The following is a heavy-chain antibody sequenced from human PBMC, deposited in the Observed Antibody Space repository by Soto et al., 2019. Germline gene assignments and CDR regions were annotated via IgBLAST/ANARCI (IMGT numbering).Heavy chain of an antibody. Sequence: QVQLVQSGAEVKKPGSSVKVSCKASGGTFSSYAISWVRQAPGQGLEWMGGIIPIFGTANYAQKFQGRVTITAEESTRTAYMELSSLRSEDTAVYYCARYEGVPAAMEGAFDIWGQGTMVTVSS. J-gene: IGHJ3*02. CDR3: ARYEGVPAAMEGAFDI. V-gene: IGHV1-69*12. D-gene: IGHD2-2*01. CDR2: IIPIFGTA. CDR1: GGTFSSYA.